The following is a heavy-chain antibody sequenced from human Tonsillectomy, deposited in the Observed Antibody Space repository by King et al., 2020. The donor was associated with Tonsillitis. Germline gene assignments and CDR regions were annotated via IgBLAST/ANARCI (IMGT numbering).Heavy chain of an antibody. J-gene: IGHJ4*02. V-gene: IGHV3-73*02. CDR2: IRSKANSYAT. D-gene: IGHD3-10*01. Sequence: VQLVESGGGLVQPGGSLKLSCAASGFTFSGSAMHWVRQAAGKGREWVGRIRSKANSYATAYAASVKGRFTISRDDSKNTTYLQMNSLKTEDTAVYYCTRPHYYGSGSYSDYWGQGALVTVSS. CDR3: TRPHYYGSGSYSDY. CDR1: GFTFSGSA.